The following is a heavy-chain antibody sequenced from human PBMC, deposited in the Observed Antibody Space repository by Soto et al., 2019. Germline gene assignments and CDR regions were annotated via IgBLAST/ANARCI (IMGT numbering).Heavy chain of an antibody. CDR1: GFTFSSYA. D-gene: IGHD2-21*02. CDR3: AKAPAYCGGDCYRYYFDY. Sequence: EVQLLESGGGLVQPGGSLRLSCAASGFTFSSYAMSWVRQAPGKGLEWVSAISGSGGSTYYADSVKGRFTISRDNSKNTLYLQMNSLRAEDTAVYYCAKAPAYCGGDCYRYYFDYWGQGTLVTVSS. J-gene: IGHJ4*02. V-gene: IGHV3-23*01. CDR2: ISGSGGST.